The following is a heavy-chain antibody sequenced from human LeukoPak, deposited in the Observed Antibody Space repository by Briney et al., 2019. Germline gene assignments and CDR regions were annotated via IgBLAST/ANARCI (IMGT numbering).Heavy chain of an antibody. Sequence: SETLSLTCTVSGGSISSYYWSWIRQPPGKGLEWIGYIYYSGGTNYNPSLKSRVTISVDTSKNQFSLKLSSVTAADTAVYYCARGEQLWVLGAFDIWGQGTMVTVSS. D-gene: IGHD5-18*01. CDR2: IYYSGGT. J-gene: IGHJ3*02. V-gene: IGHV4-59*01. CDR3: ARGEQLWVLGAFDI. CDR1: GGSISSYY.